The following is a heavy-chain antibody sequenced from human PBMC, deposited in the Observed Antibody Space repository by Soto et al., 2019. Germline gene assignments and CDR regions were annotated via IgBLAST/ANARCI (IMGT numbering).Heavy chain of an antibody. CDR1: GFTFRRYW. J-gene: IGHJ4*02. CDR3: ASPHSHWSGYMSADY. CDR2: IKQDGSEK. V-gene: IGHV3-7*03. D-gene: IGHD3-3*01. Sequence: GGALRLSCAASGFTFRRYWMSWVRQAPGKGLEWVANIKQDGSEKYYVDSVKGRFTISRDNAKNSLHLQMNSLRAEDTAVYYCASPHSHWSGYMSADYWGQGTLVTVSS.